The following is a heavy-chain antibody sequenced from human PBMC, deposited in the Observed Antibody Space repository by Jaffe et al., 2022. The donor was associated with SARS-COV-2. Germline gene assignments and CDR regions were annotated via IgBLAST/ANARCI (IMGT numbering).Heavy chain of an antibody. CDR3: ARTRGSSSVRGLQPNYYYMDV. CDR1: GASFSGYY. J-gene: IGHJ6*03. D-gene: IGHD3-10*01. CDR2: INHSGST. V-gene: IGHV4-34*01. Sequence: QVQLQQWGAGLLKPSETLSLTCAVYGASFSGYYWSWIRQPPGKGLEWIGEINHSGSTNYNPSLKSRVTISVDTSKNQFSLKLSSVTAADTAVYYCARTRGSSSVRGLQPNYYYMDVWGTGTTVTVSS.